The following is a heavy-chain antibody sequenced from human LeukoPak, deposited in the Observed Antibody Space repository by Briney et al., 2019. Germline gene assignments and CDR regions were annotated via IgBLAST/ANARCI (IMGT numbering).Heavy chain of an antibody. J-gene: IGHJ3*02. CDR3: ARHQGGGSGWSIDAFDI. V-gene: IGHV4-59*08. CDR1: GVSMDIFY. Sequence: SETLSLTCTVSGVSMDIFYWTWIRQPPGRGLEWIGYIYYSGSTNYNPSLKSRVTISVDTSKNQFSLKLSSVTAADTAVYYCARHQGGGSGWSIDAFDIWGQGTMVTVSS. D-gene: IGHD6-19*01. CDR2: IYYSGST.